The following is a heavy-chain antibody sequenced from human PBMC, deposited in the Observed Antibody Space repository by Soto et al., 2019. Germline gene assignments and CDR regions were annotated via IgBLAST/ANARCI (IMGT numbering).Heavy chain of an antibody. V-gene: IGHV1-58*01. CDR3: AAGYESLYAFEI. CDR2: IVVGSGNT. CDR1: GFTFTSSA. J-gene: IGHJ3*02. D-gene: IGHD2-15*01. Sequence: SVKVSCKASGFTFTSSAVQWVRQARGQRLEWIGWIVVGSGNTNYAQKFQERVTITRDMSTSTAYMELSSLRSEDTAVYYCAAGYESLYAFEIWGQGTMVTVSS.